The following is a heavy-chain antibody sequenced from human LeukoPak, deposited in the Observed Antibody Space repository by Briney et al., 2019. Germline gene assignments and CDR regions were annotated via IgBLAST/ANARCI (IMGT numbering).Heavy chain of an antibody. CDR1: GYTFTGYY. Sequence: ASVKVSCKASGYTFTGYYMHWVRQAPGQGLEWMGWINPNSGGTNYAQKFQGRVTMTRDTSISTAYMELSRLRSDDTAVYYCARGDCDYKEGYFDYWGQGTLVTVSS. CDR3: ARGDCDYKEGYFDY. V-gene: IGHV1-2*02. J-gene: IGHJ4*02. CDR2: INPNSGGT. D-gene: IGHD4-11*01.